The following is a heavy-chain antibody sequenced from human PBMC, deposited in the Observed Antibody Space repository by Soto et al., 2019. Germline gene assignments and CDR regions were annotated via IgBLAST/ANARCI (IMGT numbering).Heavy chain of an antibody. J-gene: IGHJ3*02. CDR1: GATLDTFINYG. CDR2: IIPVFGAA. V-gene: IGHV1-69*12. D-gene: IGHD5-12*01. Sequence: QVQLVQSGAEVKKPGSSVRVSCKASGATLDTFINYGITWVRQAPGQGLEWMGGIIPVFGAANHAQKFQGRVTISADESTRTVNMELSSLRSDDTAVYYCARGAATKRLVLMYDALEIWGQGTMVTVSS. CDR3: ARGAATKRLVLMYDALEI.